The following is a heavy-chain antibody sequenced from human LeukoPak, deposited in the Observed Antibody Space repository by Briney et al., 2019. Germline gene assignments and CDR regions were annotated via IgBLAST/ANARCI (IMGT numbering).Heavy chain of an antibody. CDR1: GFTFSSYE. J-gene: IGHJ4*02. CDR2: ISSSGSTI. V-gene: IGHV3-48*03. CDR3: VRKNYDILTGYYDY. D-gene: IGHD3-9*01. Sequence: GGSLRLSCAASGFTFSSYEMNWVRQAPGKGLEWVSYISSSGSTIYYADSVKGRFTISRDNAKNSLYLQMNSLRAEDTAVYYCVRKNYDILTGYYDYWGQGTLVTVSS.